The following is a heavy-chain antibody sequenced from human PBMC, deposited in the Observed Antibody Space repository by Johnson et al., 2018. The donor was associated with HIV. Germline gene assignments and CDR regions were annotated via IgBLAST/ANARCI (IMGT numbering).Heavy chain of an antibody. D-gene: IGHD5-18*01. J-gene: IGHJ3*02. CDR2: ISTNGGST. V-gene: IGHV3-64*01. Sequence: VQLVESAGGLGQATGSILLSPEVSALIDSRYAMDWVREGQGKVMESVSAISTNGGSTYYANSVKSRFPISRDNSKNTMYLQMNSLRADDTAVYYCAKGEQLWSVASAFHIWGQWTMLTVSS. CDR3: AKGEQLWSVASAFHI. CDR1: ALIDSRYA.